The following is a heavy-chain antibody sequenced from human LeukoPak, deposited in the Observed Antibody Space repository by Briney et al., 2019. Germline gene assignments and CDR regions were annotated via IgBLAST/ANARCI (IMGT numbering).Heavy chain of an antibody. CDR1: GGSISSYY. Sequence: PSETLSLTCTVSGGSISSYYWSWIRQPPGKGLEWIGYIYYSGSTNYNPSLKSRVTISVDTSKNQFSLKLSSVTAADTAVYYCARHGAGVRYFDYWGQGTLVTVSS. J-gene: IGHJ4*02. CDR3: ARHGAGVRYFDY. V-gene: IGHV4-59*08. D-gene: IGHD3-3*01. CDR2: IYYSGST.